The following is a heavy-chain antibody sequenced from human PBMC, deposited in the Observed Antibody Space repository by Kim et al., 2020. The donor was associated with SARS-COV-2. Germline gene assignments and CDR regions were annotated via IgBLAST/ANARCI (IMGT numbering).Heavy chain of an antibody. V-gene: IGHV1-2*06. CDR2: INPNSGGT. J-gene: IGHJ6*03. CDR1: GYTFTGYY. D-gene: IGHD3-9*01. Sequence: ASVKVSCKASGYTFTGYYMHWVRQAPGQGLEWMGRINPNSGGTNYAQKFQGRVTMTRDTSISTAYMELSRLRSDDTAVYYCARDRDYDILTGYPYYYYYMDVWGKGITVTVSS. CDR3: ARDRDYDILTGYPYYYYYMDV.